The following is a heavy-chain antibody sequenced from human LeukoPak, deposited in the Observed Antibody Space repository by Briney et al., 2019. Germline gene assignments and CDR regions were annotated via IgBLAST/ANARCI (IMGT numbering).Heavy chain of an antibody. V-gene: IGHV3-64*01. CDR3: ARDIPRGSTTLDY. D-gene: IGHD1-26*01. CDR1: GFTFSKYA. CDR2: ISSHGSST. Sequence: GGSLRLSCAASGFTFSKYAMFWVRQAPGKGLEFVSAISSHGSSTYYANSLKGRFNISRDNSKNTLYLQMRSLRPEDAAVYYCARDIPRGSTTLDYWGQGTLVTVSS. J-gene: IGHJ4*02.